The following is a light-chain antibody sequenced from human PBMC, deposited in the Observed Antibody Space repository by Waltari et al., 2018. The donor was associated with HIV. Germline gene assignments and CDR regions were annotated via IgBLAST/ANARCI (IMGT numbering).Light chain of an antibody. Sequence: QSVLTQPPSASGTPGQRVTISCSGSRSNIGSNTVSWYQQLPGTAPKLFIYSNNQRPSGVPDRFSGSKSGTSASLAISGLQSEDEADYYCAAWDDSLNGRVFGGGTKLTVV. CDR1: RSNIGSNT. J-gene: IGLJ3*02. CDR3: AAWDDSLNGRV. CDR2: SNN. V-gene: IGLV1-44*01.